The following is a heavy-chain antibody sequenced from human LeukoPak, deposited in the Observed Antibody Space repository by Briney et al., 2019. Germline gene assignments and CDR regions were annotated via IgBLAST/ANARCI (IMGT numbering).Heavy chain of an antibody. CDR1: GYTFTGYY. CDR2: INPNSGGT. Sequence: ASVKVSCKASGYTFTGYYMHWVRQAPGQGLEWMGWINPNSGGTNYAQKFQGRVTMTRDTSISTAYMELSRLRSDDTAVYYCASTMIVADYALDIWGQGTMVTVSS. CDR3: ASTMIVADYALDI. J-gene: IGHJ3*02. V-gene: IGHV1-2*02. D-gene: IGHD3-22*01.